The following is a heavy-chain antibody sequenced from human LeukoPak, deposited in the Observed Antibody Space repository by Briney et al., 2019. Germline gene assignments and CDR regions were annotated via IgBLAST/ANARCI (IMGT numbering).Heavy chain of an antibody. CDR3: ASLPHFDY. D-gene: IGHD5/OR15-5a*01. CDR1: GGSISSSSYY. J-gene: IGHJ4*02. V-gene: IGHV4-39*01. CDR2: IYYSGST. Sequence: PSETLSLTCTVSGGSISSSSYYWGWIRQPPGKGLEWIGSIYYSGSTYYNPSLKSRVTISVDTSKNQFSLKLSSVTAADTAVYYCASLPHFDYWGQGTLVTVSS.